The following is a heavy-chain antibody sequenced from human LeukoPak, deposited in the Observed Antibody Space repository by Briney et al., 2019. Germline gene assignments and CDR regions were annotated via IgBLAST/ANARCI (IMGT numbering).Heavy chain of an antibody. CDR2: NYYGSVFYSVST. CDR3: ARLGYCSGGSCYYYYYMDV. V-gene: IGHV4-39*07. J-gene: IGHJ6*03. D-gene: IGHD2-15*01. CDR1: DGSISSSSYY. Sequence: SETLSLTCTVSDGSISSSSYYWGWVRQPPGKGLEWIGSNYYGSVFYSVSTYYNPSLKSRVTMSGDTSKNQFSLKLSSVTAADTAAYYCARLGYCSGGSCYYYYYMDVWGKGTTVTVSS.